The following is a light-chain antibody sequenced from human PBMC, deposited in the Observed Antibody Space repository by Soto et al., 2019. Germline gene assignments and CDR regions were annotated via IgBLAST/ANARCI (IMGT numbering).Light chain of an antibody. CDR3: QQYSRAPLT. V-gene: IGKV3-20*01. J-gene: IGKJ1*01. CDR2: GAS. Sequence: EILLTQSPCTLSLSPGERATLSCRASQSISSNSLAWYQQKPGQSPRLLMYGASSRATGIPDRFSGRGSGTDFTLTISRLEPEDFALYYCQQYSRAPLTFGQGTKVDIK. CDR1: QSISSNS.